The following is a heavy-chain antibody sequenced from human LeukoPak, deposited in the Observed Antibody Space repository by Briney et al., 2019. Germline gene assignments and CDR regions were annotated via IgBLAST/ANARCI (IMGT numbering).Heavy chain of an antibody. V-gene: IGHV3-30-3*01. Sequence: GGSLRLSCAASGFTFSSYAMHWVRQAPGKGREGVAVISYDGSNKYYADSVKGRFTISRDNSKNTLYLQMNSLRAEDTAVYYCARGRGGSVVGATVYWGQGTLVTVSS. D-gene: IGHD1-26*01. CDR1: GFTFSSYA. CDR2: ISYDGSNK. CDR3: ARGRGGSVVGATVY. J-gene: IGHJ4*02.